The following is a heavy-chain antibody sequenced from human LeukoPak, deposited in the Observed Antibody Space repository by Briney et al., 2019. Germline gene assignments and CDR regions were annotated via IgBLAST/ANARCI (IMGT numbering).Heavy chain of an antibody. CDR1: GGSLSSYY. D-gene: IGHD5-18*01. CDR3: ARAKTAMSA. CDR2: FSSTGST. Sequence: SETLSLTCTVSGGSLSSYYWSWIRQPPGKGLELIAYFSSTGSTNYNPCLKSRVTISVDTSKNQFSLKLNSVTAADTAVYYCARAKTAMSAWGQGTLVTVSS. V-gene: IGHV4-59*01. J-gene: IGHJ5*02.